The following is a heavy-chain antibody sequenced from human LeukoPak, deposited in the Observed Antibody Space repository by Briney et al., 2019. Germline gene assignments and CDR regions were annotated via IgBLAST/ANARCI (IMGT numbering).Heavy chain of an antibody. CDR2: IKKDGSEK. J-gene: IGHJ4*02. Sequence: GGSLRLSCTASGFIFSGSWMAWIRQAPGKGLGWVAIIKKDGSEKYYVDSMKGRFTISRDNAKNSLFLQMNSLRAEDTAIYYCTTDTWYSAGHWGQGTLVTVSS. CDR3: TTDTWYSAGH. CDR1: GFIFSGSW. D-gene: IGHD2-15*01. V-gene: IGHV3-7*03.